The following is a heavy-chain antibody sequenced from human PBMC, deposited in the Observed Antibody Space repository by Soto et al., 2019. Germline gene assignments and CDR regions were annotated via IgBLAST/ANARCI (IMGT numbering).Heavy chain of an antibody. J-gene: IGHJ3*02. Sequence: QVQLQQWGAGLLKPSETLSLTCAVYGVSFSGYYWSWIRQPPGKGLEWIGEINHSGSTNYNPSLKSRVTISVDTAKTQFSRTLSSVTAADTAVYYCARGPYTIFGVVRRGAFAIWGQGTMVTVSS. CDR1: GVSFSGYY. CDR2: INHSGST. V-gene: IGHV4-34*01. D-gene: IGHD3-3*01. CDR3: ARGPYTIFGVVRRGAFAI.